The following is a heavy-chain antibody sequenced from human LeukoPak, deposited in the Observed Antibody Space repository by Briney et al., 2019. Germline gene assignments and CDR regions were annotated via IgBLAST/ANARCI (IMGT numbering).Heavy chain of an antibody. CDR3: ARGRPLYWSSTSCYLSWFDP. J-gene: IGHJ5*02. D-gene: IGHD2-2*01. CDR1: GGSFSGYY. CDR2: INHSGST. V-gene: IGHV4-34*01. Sequence: SETLSLTCAVYGGSFSGYYWSWIRQPPGKGLEWIGEINHSGSTNYNPSLKSRVTISVDTSKNQFSLKLSSVTAADTAVYYCARGRPLYWSSTSCYLSWFDPWGQGTLVTVSA.